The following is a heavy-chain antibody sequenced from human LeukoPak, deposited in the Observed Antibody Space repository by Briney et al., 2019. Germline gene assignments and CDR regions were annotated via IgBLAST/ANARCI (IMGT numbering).Heavy chain of an antibody. V-gene: IGHV3-48*01. D-gene: IGHD3-10*01. CDR1: GFTFSSYS. CDR3: ARDSILPHLPARGAGLDY. Sequence: GGSLRLSCAASGFTFSSYSMNWVRQAPGKGLEWVSYISSSSSTIYYADSVKGRFTISRDNAKNSLYLQMNGLRAEDTAVYYCARDSILPHLPARGAGLDYWGQGTLVTVSS. J-gene: IGHJ4*02. CDR2: ISSSSSTI.